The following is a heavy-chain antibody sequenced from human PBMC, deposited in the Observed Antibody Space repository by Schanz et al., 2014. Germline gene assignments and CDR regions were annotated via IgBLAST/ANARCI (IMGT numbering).Heavy chain of an antibody. J-gene: IGHJ4*02. V-gene: IGHV1-46*03. CDR3: ARGGFFDSASFDS. D-gene: IGHD3-22*01. Sequence: QVQLVQSGAEVKKPGASVRVSCKASGYSFTTYDVNWVRQAPGQGLEWMGKINPSSGTTRIAQNFQGRLTVTRDTSTSTVNMELSSLRSEDTAVYYCARGGFFDSASFDSWGQGTLGTVSS. CDR1: GYSFTTYD. CDR2: INPSSGTT.